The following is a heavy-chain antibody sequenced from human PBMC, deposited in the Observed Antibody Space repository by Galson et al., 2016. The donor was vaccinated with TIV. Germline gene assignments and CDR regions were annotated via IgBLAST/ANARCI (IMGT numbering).Heavy chain of an antibody. CDR1: GLSLSINY. CDR2: ISDGGNT. CDR3: ARDRIVDSTYYYYYYGMYV. Sequence: SLRLSCAASGLSLSINYMTWVRQAPGKGLEWVSLISDGGNTYYPDSVKGRFTISRDNSKNTLYLQMNGLRTGDTAVYYCARDRIVDSTYYYYYYGMYVWGQGTAVTVSS. D-gene: IGHD1-26*01. J-gene: IGHJ6*02. V-gene: IGHV3-66*02.